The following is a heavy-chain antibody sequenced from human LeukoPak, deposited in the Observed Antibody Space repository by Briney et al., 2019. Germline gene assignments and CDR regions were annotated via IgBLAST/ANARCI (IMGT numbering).Heavy chain of an antibody. Sequence: GASVKVSCKASGYTFTSYGITWVRQAPGQGLEWMGWISTYNANTNYAHNLQGRVTMSTATSTSTAYMELTSLSSDDTAVYYCARGTYGDYWGQGTLVTVSS. D-gene: IGHD3-16*01. CDR2: ISTYNANT. CDR3: ARGTYGDY. J-gene: IGHJ4*02. V-gene: IGHV1-18*01. CDR1: GYTFTSYG.